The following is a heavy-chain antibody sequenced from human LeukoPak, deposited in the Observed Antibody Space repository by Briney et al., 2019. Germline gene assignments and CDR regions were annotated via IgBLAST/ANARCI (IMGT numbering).Heavy chain of an antibody. CDR3: ARTREPYYYGSGSYYA. Sequence: SETLSLTCSVYGGSFSGYFWSWIRQPPGKGLEWIGEISHGGSTIYNPSLKSRITISVDTSKNQLSLRLNSVTAADTAVYYCARTREPYYYGSGSYYAWGQGTLVTVSS. J-gene: IGHJ5*02. CDR1: GGSFSGYF. V-gene: IGHV4-34*01. D-gene: IGHD3-10*01. CDR2: ISHGGST.